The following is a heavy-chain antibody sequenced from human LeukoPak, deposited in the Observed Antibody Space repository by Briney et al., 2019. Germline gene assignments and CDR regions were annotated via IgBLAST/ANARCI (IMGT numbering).Heavy chain of an antibody. CDR3: ARPYWGSTSWDAFDI. V-gene: IGHV5-51*01. CDR1: GYSFTSYW. D-gene: IGHD2-2*01. Sequence: GESLQISCKGSGYSFTSYWIGWVRQMPGKGLEWMGIIYPGDSDTRYSPSFQGQVTISADKSISTAYLQWSSLKASDTAMYYCARPYWGSTSWDAFDIWGQGTMVTVSS. J-gene: IGHJ3*02. CDR2: IYPGDSDT.